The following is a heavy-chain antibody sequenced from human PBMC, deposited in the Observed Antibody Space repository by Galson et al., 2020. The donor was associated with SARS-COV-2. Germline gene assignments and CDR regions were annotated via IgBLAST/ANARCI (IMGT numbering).Heavy chain of an antibody. J-gene: IGHJ4*02. D-gene: IGHD2-15*01. CDR1: GGSFSGNN. Sequence: SETLSLTCTVSGGSFSGNNWYWFRQPPGKGPEWIGYIDSGGSTKYKPSVKRRVTTSVDTSKNQFSLNLNSVTAADTAVYYCARDSGRKLDFWGQGIMVTVSS. CDR3: ARDSGRKLDF. V-gene: IGHV4-59*01. CDR2: IDSGGST.